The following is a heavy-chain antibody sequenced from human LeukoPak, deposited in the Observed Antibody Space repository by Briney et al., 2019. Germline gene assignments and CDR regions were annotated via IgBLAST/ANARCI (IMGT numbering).Heavy chain of an antibody. J-gene: IGHJ4*02. CDR1: GFTFDDYG. V-gene: IGHV3-20*04. D-gene: IGHD3-22*01. Sequence: PGGSLRLSCAASGFTFDDYGMSWVRHAPGKGLEWVSGINWNGGSTGYADSVKGRFTISRDNAKNSLYLQMNSLRAEDTALYYCARAYYYDSSGYFDYWGQGTLVTVSS. CDR3: ARAYYYDSSGYFDY. CDR2: INWNGGST.